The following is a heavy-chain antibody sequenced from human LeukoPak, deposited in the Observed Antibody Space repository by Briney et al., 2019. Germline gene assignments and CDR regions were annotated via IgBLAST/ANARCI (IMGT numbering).Heavy chain of an antibody. J-gene: IGHJ6*03. Sequence: GGSLRLSCAASEFSVGSNYMTWVRQAPGKGLEWVSAISDSGAGTYYADSVKGRFTISRDNSKNTLYLQMNSLRAEDTAVYYCAKDRVATERYYMDVWGKGTTVTISS. CDR1: EFSVGSNY. CDR2: ISDSGAGT. CDR3: AKDRVATERYYMDV. D-gene: IGHD6-13*01. V-gene: IGHV3-23*01.